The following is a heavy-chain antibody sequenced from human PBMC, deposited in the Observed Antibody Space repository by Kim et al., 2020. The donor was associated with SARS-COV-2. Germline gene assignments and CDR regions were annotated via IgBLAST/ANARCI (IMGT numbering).Heavy chain of an antibody. J-gene: IGHJ3*01. CDR2: NK. CDR3: AREGHEGGYLT. D-gene: IGHD3-22*01. V-gene: IGHV1-3*01. Sequence: NKRTSPNFQGRVTLTRDTSASTAYMELNSLRSEDTAVYYCAREGHEGGYLTWGQGTMVTVSS.